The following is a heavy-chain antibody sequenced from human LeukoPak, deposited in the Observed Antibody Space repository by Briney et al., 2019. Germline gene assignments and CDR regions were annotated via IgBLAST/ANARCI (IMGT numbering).Heavy chain of an antibody. CDR2: IIPIFGTT. J-gene: IGHJ6*02. CDR3: AGGSGSYYGYYYGMDV. CDR1: GGTFSSYA. V-gene: IGHV1-69*01. Sequence: SVKVSCKASGGTFSSYAISWVRQAPGQGLEWMGGIIPIFGTTNYAQKFQGRVTITADESTSTAYMELSSLRSEDTAVYYCAGGSGSYYGYYYGMDVWGQGTTVTVSS. D-gene: IGHD3-10*01.